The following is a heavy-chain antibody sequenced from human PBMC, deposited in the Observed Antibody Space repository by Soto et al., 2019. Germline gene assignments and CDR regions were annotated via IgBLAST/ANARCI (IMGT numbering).Heavy chain of an antibody. D-gene: IGHD1-26*01. V-gene: IGHV3-30*18. CDR3: AKAYSGPFDI. CDR1: GFTFSCYD. Sequence: HPGGSLRLSCAASGFTFSCYDIHWVRQAPGKGLEWVAVISYDGSKKYYADSVKGQFTISRDNSKNTLYLQMNSLRAEDTAVYYCAKAYSGPFDIWRQGTMVTVSS. J-gene: IGHJ3*02. CDR2: ISYDGSKK.